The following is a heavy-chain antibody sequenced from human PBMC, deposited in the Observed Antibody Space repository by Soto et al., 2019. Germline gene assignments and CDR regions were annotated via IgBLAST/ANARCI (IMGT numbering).Heavy chain of an antibody. CDR2: ISYDSSNK. CDR1: GFTFSYG. Sequence: VQLLESGGGLIQPGGSLRLSCAASGFTFSYGIHWLRQAPGKGLEWVAYISYDSSNKFYGDSVKGRFTISRDNSKNTQFLQMNNLRAEDTAVYYCAKLVIGYCSGNTCDDYWGQGTLLAVSS. V-gene: IGHV3-30*18. CDR3: AKLVIGYCSGNTCDDY. D-gene: IGHD2-15*01. J-gene: IGHJ4*02.